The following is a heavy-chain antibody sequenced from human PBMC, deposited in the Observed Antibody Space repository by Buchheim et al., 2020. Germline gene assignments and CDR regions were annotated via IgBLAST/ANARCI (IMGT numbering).Heavy chain of an antibody. Sequence: EVQLVESGGGLVQPGGSLRLSCAASGFTFSSYWMSWVRQAPGKGLERVANIKQDGSEKYYVDSVKGRFTISRDNAKNYLYLQMNSLRAEDTAVYYCARVTMVRGVIIEYYYYYGMDVWGQGTT. CDR1: GFTFSSYW. V-gene: IGHV3-7*01. J-gene: IGHJ6*02. D-gene: IGHD3-10*01. CDR2: IKQDGSEK. CDR3: ARVTMVRGVIIEYYYYYGMDV.